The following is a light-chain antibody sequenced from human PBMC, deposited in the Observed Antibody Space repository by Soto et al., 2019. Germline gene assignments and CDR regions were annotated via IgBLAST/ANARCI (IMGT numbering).Light chain of an antibody. CDR1: QSVSYY. Sequence: EIVLTQSPGTLSLSPGERATLSCRASQSVSYYLAWYRQRPGQAPRLLVCDASSRATGVPARFSGSGSPTDFTLTISILEPEVFSVYYCQHCQPYGDSPPLTFGGGTKVDIK. CDR3: QHCQPYGDSPPLT. V-gene: IGKV3-20*01. CDR2: DAS. J-gene: IGKJ4*01.